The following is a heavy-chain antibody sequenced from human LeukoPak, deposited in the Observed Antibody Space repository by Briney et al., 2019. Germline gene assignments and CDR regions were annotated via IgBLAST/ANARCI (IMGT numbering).Heavy chain of an antibody. CDR2: IYYSGST. Sequence: SETLSLTCTVSGGSISSSSYYWGWIRQPPGKGLEWIGSIYYSGSTYYNPSLKSRVTISVDTSKNQFSLKLSSVTAADTAVYYCARGGLTIFGVAPSWFDPWGQGTLVTVSS. D-gene: IGHD3-3*01. CDR1: GGSISSSSYY. V-gene: IGHV4-39*07. CDR3: ARGGLTIFGVAPSWFDP. J-gene: IGHJ5*02.